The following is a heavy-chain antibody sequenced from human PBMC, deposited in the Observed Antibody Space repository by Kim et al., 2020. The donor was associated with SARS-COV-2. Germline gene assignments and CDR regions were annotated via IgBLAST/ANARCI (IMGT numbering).Heavy chain of an antibody. J-gene: IGHJ6*03. CDR1: GGIFSNHA. CDR3: AREGVTVDYYYYYMDV. CDR2: ITPILGRA. D-gene: IGHD3-10*01. V-gene: IGHV1-69*04. Sequence: SVKVSCKASGGIFSNHAISWVRQAPRQGLEWMGRITPILGRANYAQRFQGRVTITADRFTNTAYMEMSGLRSEDTAGYYCAREGVTVDYYYYYMDVWGK.